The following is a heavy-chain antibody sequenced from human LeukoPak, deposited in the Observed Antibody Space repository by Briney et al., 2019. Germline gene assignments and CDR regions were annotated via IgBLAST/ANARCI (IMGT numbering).Heavy chain of an antibody. J-gene: IGHJ6*02. CDR1: GYTFTGYY. CDR2: INPNSGGA. Sequence: ASVKVSCKASGYTFTGYYMHWVRQAPGQGLEWMGWINPNSGGANYAQKFQGRVTMTRDTSISTAYMELSRLRSDDTAVYYCARDQEAAGNYYYYGMDVWGRGTTVTVSS. D-gene: IGHD6-13*01. V-gene: IGHV1-2*02. CDR3: ARDQEAAGNYYYYGMDV.